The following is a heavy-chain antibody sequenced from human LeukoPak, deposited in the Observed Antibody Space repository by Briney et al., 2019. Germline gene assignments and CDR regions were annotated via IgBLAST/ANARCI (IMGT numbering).Heavy chain of an antibody. Sequence: FSRAASGYAKSSCWMFCVCQIPAKWLVWVSRINSDGTYTNYAASVKGRFTISRDNAKNTLYLQMNSLRAEDTAVYYCARDLSHTFDYWGQGTLVTASS. J-gene: IGHJ4*02. CDR1: GYAKSSCW. CDR3: ARDLSHTFDY. CDR2: INSDGTYT. V-gene: IGHV3-74*01.